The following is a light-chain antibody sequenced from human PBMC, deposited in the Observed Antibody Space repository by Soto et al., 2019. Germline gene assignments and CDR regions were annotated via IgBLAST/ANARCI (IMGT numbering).Light chain of an antibody. CDR1: SADAGGYHY. Sequence: LTQPAVVSGSPGQSITISCTGTSADAGGYHYVSWYQQHPGKSPKLIIYEVINRPSGVSNRFSGSKSGNTASLTISGLQAEDEAEYYCSSYTTTSILFGTGTKVTVL. V-gene: IGLV2-14*01. J-gene: IGLJ1*01. CDR2: EVI. CDR3: SSYTTTSIL.